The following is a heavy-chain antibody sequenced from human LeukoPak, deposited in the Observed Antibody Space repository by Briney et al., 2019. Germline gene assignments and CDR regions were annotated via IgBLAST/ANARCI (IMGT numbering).Heavy chain of an antibody. CDR2: IYYSGST. J-gene: IGHJ4*02. Sequence: SETLSLTCSVSGGSISSSSYFWGWIRQPPGKGLEWIGSIYYSGSTYSNPSLKSRVTISVDTSKSPFSLKLTSVTAADTAVYYCARDGYTYGSFDYWGQGTLVTVSS. CDR1: GGSISSSSYF. V-gene: IGHV4-39*01. D-gene: IGHD5-18*01. CDR3: ARDGYTYGSFDY.